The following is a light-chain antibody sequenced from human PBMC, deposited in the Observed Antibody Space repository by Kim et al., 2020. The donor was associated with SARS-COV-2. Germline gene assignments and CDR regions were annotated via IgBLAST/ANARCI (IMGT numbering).Light chain of an antibody. CDR1: QSVTSSY. Sequence: WSAGERATLSCRASQSVTSSYLAWYQQRPGQAPRLLIYSASSRAPGIPDRFSGSGSGTDFSLTISRLEPEDFAMYYCQQYGSSRYTFGQGTKLEI. V-gene: IGKV3-20*01. J-gene: IGKJ2*01. CDR3: QQYGSSRYT. CDR2: SAS.